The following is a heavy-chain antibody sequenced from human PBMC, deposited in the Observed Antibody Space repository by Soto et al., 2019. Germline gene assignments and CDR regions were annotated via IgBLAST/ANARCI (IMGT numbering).Heavy chain of an antibody. Sequence: QVQLVQSGAEVKKPGSSVKLSCKTSGVSFNNNGIGWVRQAPGHGLEWMGGVSPPFRTSNYARKFQGRISITVDASTGTVNMELSSLTSEATAQYYCARVLYYGSGSYSPYGMDVWGQGTTVTVS. CDR1: GVSFNNNG. D-gene: IGHD3-10*01. CDR2: VSPPFRTS. CDR3: ARVLYYGSGSYSPYGMDV. V-gene: IGHV1-69*01. J-gene: IGHJ6*02.